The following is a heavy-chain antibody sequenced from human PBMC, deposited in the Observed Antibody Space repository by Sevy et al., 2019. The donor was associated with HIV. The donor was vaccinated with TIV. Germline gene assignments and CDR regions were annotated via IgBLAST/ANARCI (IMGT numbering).Heavy chain of an antibody. V-gene: IGHV5-51*01. CDR1: GYTFTHYW. CDR3: ARHPSLSAFDI. Sequence: GGSLRLSCKASGYTFTHYWIGWVRQMPGKGLEWMGIIFPGDSETRYSPSFQGQVTLSADKSITTAYLQWSSLKASDTAMYYCARHPSLSAFDIWGQGTMVTVSS. CDR2: IFPGDSET. J-gene: IGHJ3*02.